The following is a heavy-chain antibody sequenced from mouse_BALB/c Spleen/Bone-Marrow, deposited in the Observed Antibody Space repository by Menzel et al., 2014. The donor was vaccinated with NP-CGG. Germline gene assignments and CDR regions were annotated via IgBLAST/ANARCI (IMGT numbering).Heavy chain of an antibody. V-gene: IGHV5-6-4*01. D-gene: IGHD1-2*01. CDR1: GFTFXSYT. Sequence: DVQLQESGGGLVKPGGSLKLSCAASGFTFXSYTMSWVRQTPEKRLEWVATISSGGSYTYYPDSVKGRFTISRDNAKNTLYLQMSSLKSEDTAMYYCTREDYGYTFAYWGQGTLVTVSA. CDR2: ISSGGSYT. CDR3: TREDYGYTFAY. J-gene: IGHJ3*01.